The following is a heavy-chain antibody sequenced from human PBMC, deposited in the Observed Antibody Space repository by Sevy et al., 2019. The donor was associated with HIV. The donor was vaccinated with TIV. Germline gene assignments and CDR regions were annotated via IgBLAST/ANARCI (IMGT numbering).Heavy chain of an antibody. CDR1: GYSFISYW. V-gene: IGHV5-51*01. CDR3: ARHLYYYYYGMDV. CDR2: IYPGDSDT. J-gene: IGHJ6*02. Sequence: GESLKISCKGSGYSFISYWIGWVRQMPGKGLEWMGIIYPGDSDTRYSPSFQGQVTISADKSISTAYLQWSSLKASDTAMYYCARHLYYYYYGMDVWGQGTTVTVSS.